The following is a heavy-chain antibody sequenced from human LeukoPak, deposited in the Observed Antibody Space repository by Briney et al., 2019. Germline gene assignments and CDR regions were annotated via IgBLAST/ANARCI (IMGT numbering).Heavy chain of an antibody. V-gene: IGHV1-18*01. D-gene: IGHD1-26*01. CDR3: ARGGNYFRFGP. CDR2: ISAYNGNT. J-gene: IGHJ5*02. Sequence: GSGEVSCKASGFTFSNYIISWGRQAPGQGLEWMGWISAYNGNTNYAQKLQGRVTMTTDTSTATAYMELRSLRSDDTAVYYCARGGNYFRFGPWGQGTLVTVSS. CDR1: GFTFSNYI.